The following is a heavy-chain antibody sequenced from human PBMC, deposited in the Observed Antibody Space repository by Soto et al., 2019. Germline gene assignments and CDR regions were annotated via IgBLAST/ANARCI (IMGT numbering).Heavy chain of an antibody. D-gene: IGHD3-16*01. J-gene: IGHJ4*02. CDR2: IIPILGIA. CDR3: ARDLKGGGMAPFDY. CDR1: GGTFSSYT. V-gene: IGHV1-69*08. Sequence: QVQLVQSGAEVKKPGSSVKVSCKASGGTFSSYTISWVRQAPGQGLEWMGRIIPILGIANYAQKFQGRVTITADQSTSTAYMELSSLSSEDTAVYYCARDLKGGGMAPFDYWGQGTLVTVSS.